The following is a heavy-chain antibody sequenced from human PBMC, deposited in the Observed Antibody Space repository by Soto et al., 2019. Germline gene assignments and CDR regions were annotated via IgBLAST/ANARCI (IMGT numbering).Heavy chain of an antibody. CDR3: ARNLYNTGSFDH. D-gene: IGHD3-10*01. CDR1: GYTFTNYD. J-gene: IGHJ4*02. CDR2: MTPISGDT. V-gene: IGHV1-8*02. Sequence: QVQLVQSGAEVKKPGASVKVSCNASGYTFTNYDINWVRQATGQGLEWVGWMTPISGDTGYAQNFQGRVTMTRDTPRSTAYLELSSLTSEDTAVYYCARNLYNTGSFDHWGQGTLVTVSS.